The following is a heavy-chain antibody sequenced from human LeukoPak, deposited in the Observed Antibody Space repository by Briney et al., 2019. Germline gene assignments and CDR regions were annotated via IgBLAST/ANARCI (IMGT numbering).Heavy chain of an antibody. D-gene: IGHD3-22*01. CDR1: GYTFTSYG. CDR2: ISAYNGNT. Sequence: WASVKVSCKASGYTFTSYGISWVRQAPGQGLEWMGWISAYNGNTNYAQKLQGRVTMTTDTSTSTAYMELRSLRSDDTAVYYCARATYYYDSSGYYLDYWGQGTLVTVSS. CDR3: ARATYYYDSSGYYLDY. V-gene: IGHV1-18*01. J-gene: IGHJ4*02.